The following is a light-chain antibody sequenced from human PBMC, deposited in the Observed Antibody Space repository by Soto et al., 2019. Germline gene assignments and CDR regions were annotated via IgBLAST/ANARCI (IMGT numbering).Light chain of an antibody. CDR1: QSISTY. CDR2: AAS. V-gene: IGKV1-39*01. CDR3: QQSYSTSIT. Sequence: DIQMTQSPSSLSASVGDGVTITCRASQSISTYLNWYQQKAGLAPKLLIYAASSLQSGVPSRFSGSGSGTDFTLTISSLQPEDFATYYCQQSYSTSITFGQGTRLEIK. J-gene: IGKJ5*01.